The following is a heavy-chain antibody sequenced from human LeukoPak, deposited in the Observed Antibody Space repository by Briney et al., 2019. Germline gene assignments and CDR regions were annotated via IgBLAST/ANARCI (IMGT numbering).Heavy chain of an antibody. CDR2: ISSSGSTI. J-gene: IGHJ6*03. CDR3: ARVARGSYSPPRYYYYYYMDV. V-gene: IGHV3-48*03. D-gene: IGHD1-26*01. CDR1: GFTFSSYE. Sequence: GGSLRLSCAASGFTFSSYEMNWVRQAPGKGLEWVSYISSSGSTIYYADSVKGRFTISRDNAKNSLYLQMNSLRAEDTAVYYCARVARGSYSPPRYYYYYYMDVWGKGTTVTVSS.